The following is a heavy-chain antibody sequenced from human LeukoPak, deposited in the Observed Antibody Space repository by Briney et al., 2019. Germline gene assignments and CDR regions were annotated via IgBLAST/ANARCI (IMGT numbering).Heavy chain of an antibody. CDR2: IKHDGSEK. Sequence: GGSLRLSCAASGFTFSSYWMTWVRQTPGKGLEWVANIKHDGSEKYYVDSVRGRFTISRDNAKNSLYLQMNSLRAEDTAVYYCSAGYDTPYWGQGTLVTVSS. D-gene: IGHD3-22*01. J-gene: IGHJ4*02. V-gene: IGHV3-7*01. CDR1: GFTFSSYW. CDR3: SAGYDTPY.